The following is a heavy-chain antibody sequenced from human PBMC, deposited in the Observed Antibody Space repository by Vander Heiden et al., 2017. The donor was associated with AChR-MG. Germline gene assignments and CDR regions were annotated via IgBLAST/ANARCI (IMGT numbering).Heavy chain of an antibody. V-gene: IGHV4-59*01. D-gene: IGHD4-17*01. J-gene: IGHJ4*02. CDR2: IYYSGST. Sequence: VQLQESGPGLAKPPETLSRPCTVPGGSISSYYRRWNRTPPGKGLEWIGYIYYSGSTNYNPSLKSRVTISVDTSKNQFSLKLSSVTAADTAVYYCARAYGDYASGLGYWGQGTLVTVSS. CDR1: GGSISSYY. CDR3: ARAYGDYASGLGY.